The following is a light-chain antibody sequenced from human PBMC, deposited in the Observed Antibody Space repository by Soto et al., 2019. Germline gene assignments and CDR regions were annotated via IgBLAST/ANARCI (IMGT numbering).Light chain of an antibody. CDR3: QHRSNWPPIT. J-gene: IGKJ5*01. CDR2: DSS. CDR1: QSVSIY. V-gene: IGKV3-11*01. Sequence: EIVLTQSPATLSLSPGERATLSCRASQSVSIYLAWYQQKPGQAPRLLIYDSSNRAAGIPARFSARGSGTDFTLFISNLEPEDSAIYYCQHRSNWPPITFGQGSRQEI.